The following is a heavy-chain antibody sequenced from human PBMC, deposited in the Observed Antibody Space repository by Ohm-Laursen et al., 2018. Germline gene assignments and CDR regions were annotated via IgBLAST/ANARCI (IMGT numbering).Heavy chain of an antibody. CDR2: ISGGGGTT. CDR3: ARDSAENYDILTGTFDY. V-gene: IGHV3-23*01. CDR1: GFAFTTYA. J-gene: IGHJ4*02. D-gene: IGHD3-9*01. Sequence: GSLRLFCSASGFAFTTYAMSWVRQAPGKGLEWVSAISGGGGTTYYADSVKGRFTISRDNAKNSLYLQMNSLRAEDTAVYYCARDSAENYDILTGTFDYWGQGTLVTVSS.